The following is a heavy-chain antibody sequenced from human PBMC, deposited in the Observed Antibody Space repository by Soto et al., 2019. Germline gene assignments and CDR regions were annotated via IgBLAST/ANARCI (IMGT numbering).Heavy chain of an antibody. J-gene: IGHJ6*02. CDR3: ARGTMITFGGVIAPYYSSGMDA. CDR2: INPNSGGT. CDR1: GYTFTGYY. Sequence: ASVKVSCKASGYTFTGYYMHWVRQAPGQGLEWMGWINPNSGGTNYAQKFQGWVTMTRDTSISTAYMELSRLRSDDTAVYYCARGTMITFGGVIAPYYSSGMDAWGQGTTVTVSS. D-gene: IGHD3-16*02. V-gene: IGHV1-2*04.